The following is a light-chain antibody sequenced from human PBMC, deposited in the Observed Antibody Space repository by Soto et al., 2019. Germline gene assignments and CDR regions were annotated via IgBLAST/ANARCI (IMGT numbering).Light chain of an antibody. V-gene: IGKV3-20*01. CDR1: QSVDSSF. CDR3: QQYVSSVT. Sequence: EIVLTQSPGFLSLSPGERVTLSCRASQSVDSSFFAWYQQKPGQAPRLLIYGASKRATGIPDRFSGSGSGTDFTLTISRLEPEDFAVYYCQQYVSSVTFGQGTKVEIK. CDR2: GAS. J-gene: IGKJ1*01.